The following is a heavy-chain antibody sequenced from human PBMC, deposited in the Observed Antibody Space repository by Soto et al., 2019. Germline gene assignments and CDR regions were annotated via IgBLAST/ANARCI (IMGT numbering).Heavy chain of an antibody. CDR2: ISSSSSTI. D-gene: IGHD3-9*01. CDR1: GFTFSSYS. J-gene: IGHJ4*02. V-gene: IGHV3-48*02. Sequence: LRLSCAASGFTFSSYSMNWVRQAPGKGLEWVSYISSSSSTIYYADSVKGRFTISRDNAKNSLYLQMNSLRDEDTAVYYCAREYYDILTGSPPFDYWGQGTLVTVSS. CDR3: AREYYDILTGSPPFDY.